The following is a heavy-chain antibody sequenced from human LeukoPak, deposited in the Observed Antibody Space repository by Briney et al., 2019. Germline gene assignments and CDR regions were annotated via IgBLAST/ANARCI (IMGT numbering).Heavy chain of an antibody. D-gene: IGHD2-8*01. CDR2: IYYSGSA. Sequence: RASETLSLTCTTSGGSMKSYYWSWIRQPPGKELEWIAYIYYSGSADYNPSLASRVSISVDTSRNQFSLKVRSVTAADTAVYYCARDNGFRFFDAWGQGTLVTVSS. CDR1: GGSMKSYY. V-gene: IGHV4-59*13. CDR3: ARDNGFRFFDA. J-gene: IGHJ5*02.